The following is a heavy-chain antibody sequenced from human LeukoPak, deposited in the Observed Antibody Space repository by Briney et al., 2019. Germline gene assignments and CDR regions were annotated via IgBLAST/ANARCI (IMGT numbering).Heavy chain of an antibody. CDR2: ISGSGGST. CDR1: GFTFSSYA. J-gene: IGHJ5*02. CDR3: ARDKSGSYLYNWFDP. Sequence: GGSLRLSCAASGFTFSSYAMSWVRQAPGKGLEWVSAISGSGGSTYYADSAKGRFTISRDNSKNTLYLQMNSLRVEDTAVYYCARDKSGSYLYNWFDPWGQGTLVTVSS. D-gene: IGHD1-26*01. V-gene: IGHV3-23*01.